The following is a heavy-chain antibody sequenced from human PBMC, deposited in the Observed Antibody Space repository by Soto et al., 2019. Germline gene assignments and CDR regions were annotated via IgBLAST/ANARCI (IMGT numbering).Heavy chain of an antibody. D-gene: IGHD3-3*01. Sequence: ASVKVSCKASGYTFTSCDINWVRQATGQGLEWMGWMNPNSGNTGYAQKFQGRVTMTRNTSISTAYMELSSLRSEDTAVYYCARETTIFGVVIIYYWGQGTLVTVSS. J-gene: IGHJ4*02. CDR1: GYTFTSCD. V-gene: IGHV1-8*01. CDR3: ARETTIFGVVIIYY. CDR2: MNPNSGNT.